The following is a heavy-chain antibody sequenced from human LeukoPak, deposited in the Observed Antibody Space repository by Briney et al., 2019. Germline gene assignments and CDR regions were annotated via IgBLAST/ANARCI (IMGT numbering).Heavy chain of an antibody. CDR1: GFTFGSSA. CDR3: ATIDY. Sequence: PGGSLRLSCAASGFTFGSSAMSWVRQAPGKGLEWVPSISGSGSGGSTYYADSVKGRFTISRDNSKNTLYLQMNSLRAEDTAVYYCATIDYWGQGTLVTVSS. CDR2: ISGSGSGGST. V-gene: IGHV3-23*01. J-gene: IGHJ4*02.